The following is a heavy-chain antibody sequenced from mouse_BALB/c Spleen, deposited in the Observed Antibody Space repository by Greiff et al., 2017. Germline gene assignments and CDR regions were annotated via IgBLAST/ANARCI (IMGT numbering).Heavy chain of an antibody. CDR1: GYTFTDYW. V-gene: IGHV1-69*01. Sequence: QVQLKQSGAELVMPGASVKMSCKASGYTFTDYWMHWVKQRPGQGLEWIGAIDTSDSYTSYNQKFKGKATLTVDESSSTAYMQLSSLTSEDSAVYYCARDTARPPWFAYWGQGTLVTVSA. CDR2: IDTSDSYT. J-gene: IGHJ3*01. CDR3: ARDTARPPWFAY. D-gene: IGHD1-2*01.